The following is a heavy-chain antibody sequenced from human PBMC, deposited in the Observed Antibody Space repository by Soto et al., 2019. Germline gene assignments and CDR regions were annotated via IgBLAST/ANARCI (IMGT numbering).Heavy chain of an antibody. CDR1: RFTFSSYA. D-gene: IGHD3-16*02. V-gene: IGHV3-23*01. CDR3: AKGREYRYCLFDC. Sequence: EVQLLESGGGLVQPGGSLRLSCAASRFTFSSYAMSWVRQAPGKGLEWVSTVTGSGGSTYYADSVRGRFTISRDNSKNTLYLHMNSLRAEEAAVYYCAKGREYRYCLFDCWGQGTLVTVSS. CDR2: VTGSGGST. J-gene: IGHJ4*02.